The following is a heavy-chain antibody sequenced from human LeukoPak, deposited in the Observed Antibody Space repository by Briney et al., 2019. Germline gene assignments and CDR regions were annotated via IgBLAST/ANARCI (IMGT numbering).Heavy chain of an antibody. J-gene: IGHJ5*02. CDR1: GGSIRSSSYY. D-gene: IGHD3-22*01. Sequence: PSETLSLTCTVSGGSIRSSSYYWGWIRQPPGKGLEWIGSIYYSGSTYYNPSLKSRVTISVDTSKHQFSLKLSSVTAADTAVYYCAREYYYDSSGYYQNWFDPWGQGTLVTVSS. CDR3: AREYYYDSSGYYQNWFDP. CDR2: IYYSGST. V-gene: IGHV4-39*02.